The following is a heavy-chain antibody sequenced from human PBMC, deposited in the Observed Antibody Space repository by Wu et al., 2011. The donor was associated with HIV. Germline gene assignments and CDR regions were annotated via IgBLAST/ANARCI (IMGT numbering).Heavy chain of an antibody. V-gene: IGHV1-69*12. CDR3: ARGIPYYYDSSGYSSTPYYFDY. CDR1: ANTFSNYA. Sequence: QFQLVQSGAEVKKPGSSVKVSCRTSANTFSNYAFGWVRQAPGQGFEWMGVIIPIFGSSKYAQKFQGRVAITADDSTTTVYLELSSLRSEDTAVYYCARGIPYYYDSSGYSSTPYYFDYWGQGTLVTVSS. CDR2: IIPIFGSS. D-gene: IGHD3-22*01. J-gene: IGHJ4*02.